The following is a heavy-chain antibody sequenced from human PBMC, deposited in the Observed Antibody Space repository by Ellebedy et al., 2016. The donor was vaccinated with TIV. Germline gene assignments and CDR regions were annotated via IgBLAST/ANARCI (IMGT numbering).Heavy chain of an antibody. D-gene: IGHD6-13*01. J-gene: IGHJ5*02. V-gene: IGHV3-23*01. CDR3: AKTTSAAWYFRWFDP. Sequence: GESLKISCSVSGSTFSNYAMTWVRQAPGKGLESVSGISGSGGSTYHADSVKGRFTISRDNSKNTLFLQMNSLTVEDTAVYYCAKTTSAAWYFRWFDPWGQGTLVTVSS. CDR1: GSTFSNYA. CDR2: ISGSGGST.